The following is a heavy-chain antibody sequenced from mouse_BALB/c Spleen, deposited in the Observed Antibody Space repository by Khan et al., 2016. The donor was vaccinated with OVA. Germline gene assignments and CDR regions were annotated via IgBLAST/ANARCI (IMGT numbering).Heavy chain of an antibody. CDR1: GYSFTSYY. Sequence: VQLKESGPELMKPGASVKISCKASGYSFTSYYIHWIMQSRGKSLEWIGYIDPFSGGITYNQNFKGKATLTVDKSSSTAYIYFSNLTSEDSAVYYCTRHGYVAWFTYWGQGTLVTVSA. D-gene: IGHD2-2*01. CDR2: IDPFSGGI. J-gene: IGHJ3*01. V-gene: IGHV1S135*01. CDR3: TRHGYVAWFTY.